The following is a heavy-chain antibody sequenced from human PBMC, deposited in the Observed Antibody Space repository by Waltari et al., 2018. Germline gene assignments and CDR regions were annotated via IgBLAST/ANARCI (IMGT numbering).Heavy chain of an antibody. CDR2: IRSKAYGATT. V-gene: IGHV3-49*05. CDR3: SIAADDFEYYFDY. J-gene: IGHJ4*02. CDR1: VFGDYA. D-gene: IGHD6-25*01. Sequence: EVQLVESGGGLVKPGQSLRLSCAGSVFGDYAMGWFRQAPGKGLEVVGFIRSKAYGATTEYAASVTGRFSISRDDSKSIAYLQMNSLKTEDTAIYYCSIAADDFEYYFDYWGQGTLVTVSS.